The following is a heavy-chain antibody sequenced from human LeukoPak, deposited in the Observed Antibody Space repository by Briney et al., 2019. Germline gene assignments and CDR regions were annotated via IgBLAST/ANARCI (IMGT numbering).Heavy chain of an antibody. CDR1: GFTFSNYA. D-gene: IGHD1-26*01. CDR2: ISGSGANT. Sequence: GGSLRLSCAASGFTFSNYAMNWVRQAPGKGLEWVSLISGSGANTYYADSVKGRFTISRDTSKNTVSLQMNSLRGEDTAVYYCAKDVRVGGGGMDVWGQGTPVTVSS. CDR3: AKDVRVGGGGMDV. V-gene: IGHV3-23*01. J-gene: IGHJ6*02.